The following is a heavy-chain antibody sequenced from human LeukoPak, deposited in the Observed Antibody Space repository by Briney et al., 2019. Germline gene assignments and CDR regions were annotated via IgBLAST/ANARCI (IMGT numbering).Heavy chain of an antibody. D-gene: IGHD6-19*01. CDR1: GXXIXXYY. J-gene: IGHJ2*01. V-gene: IGHV4-59*01. CDR3: ARDSSGYGSSWYFDL. Sequence: SETLSLTCTVXGXXIXXYYWXXXXXTPGXGLEWIXYVHYSGTTSYAPSLKSRVTISADMSRNKFSLRLSSVTAADTAVYYCARDSSGYGSSWYFDLWGRGTLVTVSS. CDR2: VHYSGTT.